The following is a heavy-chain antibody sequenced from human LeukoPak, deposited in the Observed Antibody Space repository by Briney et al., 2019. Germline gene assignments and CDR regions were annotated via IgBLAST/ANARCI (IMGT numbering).Heavy chain of an antibody. CDR3: ARQYGRPFDY. D-gene: IGHD4-17*01. CDR2: IYPGDSDT. CDR1: GNSFSDSW. V-gene: IGHV5-51*01. Sequence: GESLKISCKGSGNSFSDSWIGWVRQMPGKGLEWMGIIYPGDSDTRYSPSFQGQVTISADKSISTAYLQWSSLKATDTAMYYCARQYGRPFDYWGQGTLVTVSS. J-gene: IGHJ4*02.